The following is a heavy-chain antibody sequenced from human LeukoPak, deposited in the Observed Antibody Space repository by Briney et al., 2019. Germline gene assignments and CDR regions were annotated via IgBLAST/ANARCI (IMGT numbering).Heavy chain of an antibody. J-gene: IGHJ4*02. CDR1: GFTFSSYS. D-gene: IGHD3-16*02. Sequence: GGSLRLSCAASGFTFSSYSMNWVRQAPGKGLEWVSYISSSSSTIYYADSVKGRFTISRDNAKNSLYLQMNSLRAEDTAVYYCARAGYPFDYWGQGTLVTASS. CDR3: ARAGYPFDY. V-gene: IGHV3-48*01. CDR2: ISSSSSTI.